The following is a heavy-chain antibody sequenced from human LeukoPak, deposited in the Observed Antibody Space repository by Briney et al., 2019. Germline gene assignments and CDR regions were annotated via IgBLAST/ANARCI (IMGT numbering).Heavy chain of an antibody. V-gene: IGHV4-39*01. D-gene: IGHD2-15*01. CDR3: ARHFGRGRLNWFDP. Sequence: PSETLSLTCTVSGGSISSSSYYWGWIRQPPGKGLEWIGSIYYSGSTYYNPSLKSRVTISVDTSKNQFSLKLSPVTAADTAVYYCARHFGRGRLNWFDPWGQGTLVTVSS. J-gene: IGHJ5*02. CDR1: GGSISSSSYY. CDR2: IYYSGST.